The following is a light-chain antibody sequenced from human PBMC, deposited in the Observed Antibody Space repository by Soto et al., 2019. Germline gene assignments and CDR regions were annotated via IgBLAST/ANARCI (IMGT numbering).Light chain of an antibody. CDR3: SSFGGNNNYV. V-gene: IGLV2-8*01. Sequence: QSVLTHPPSASGSPGQSVTISCTGTSSDVGGYNYVSWYQQHPGKAPKLMIYEVSKRPAGVPDRFSGSKSGNTASLTVSGLQAEDEADYYCSSFGGNNNYVFGTGTKVTVL. CDR1: SSDVGGYNY. CDR2: EVS. J-gene: IGLJ1*01.